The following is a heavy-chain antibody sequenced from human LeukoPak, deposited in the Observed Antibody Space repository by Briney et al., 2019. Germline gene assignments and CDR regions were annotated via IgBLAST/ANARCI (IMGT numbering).Heavy chain of an antibody. J-gene: IGHJ4*02. Sequence: GGSLRLPCTASGFTDNSNYVSWVRRSRGGGLEWVSLIYSSGSTYYEDSVKSRFTITRDNSKNTLYLQMNSLIAEDTAVYYCSTAFSSPFYGENWGQGTLVTVSS. CDR1: GFTDNSNY. D-gene: IGHD2/OR15-2a*01. V-gene: IGHV3-53*01. CDR3: STAFSSPFYGEN. CDR2: IYSSGST.